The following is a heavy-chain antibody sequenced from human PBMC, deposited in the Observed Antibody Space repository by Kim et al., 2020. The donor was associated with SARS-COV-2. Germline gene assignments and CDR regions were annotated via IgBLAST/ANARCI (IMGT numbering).Heavy chain of an antibody. Sequence: SETLSLTCTVSGGSISSSSYYWGWIRQPPGKGLEWIGSIYYSGSTYYNPSLKSRVTISVDTSKNQFSLKLSSVTAADTAVYYCARRGPKPPQFGMDVWGQGTTVTVSS. V-gene: IGHV4-39*01. CDR2: IYYSGST. CDR1: GGSISSSSYY. J-gene: IGHJ6*02. CDR3: ARRGPKPPQFGMDV. D-gene: IGHD6-19*01.